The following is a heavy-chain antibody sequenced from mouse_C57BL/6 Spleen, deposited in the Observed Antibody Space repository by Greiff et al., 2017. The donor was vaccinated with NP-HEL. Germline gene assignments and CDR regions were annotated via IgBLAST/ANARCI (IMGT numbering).Heavy chain of an antibody. V-gene: IGHV1-59*01. D-gene: IGHD2-1*01. Sequence: QVQLQQPGAELVRPGTSVKLSCKASGYTFTSYWMHWVKQRPGQGLEWIGVIDPSDSYPNYNQKFKGKATLTVDTSSSTAYMQLSSLTSEDSAVYYCARDGNYWYFDVWGTGTTVTVSS. CDR1: GYTFTSYW. J-gene: IGHJ1*03. CDR3: ARDGNYWYFDV. CDR2: IDPSDSYP.